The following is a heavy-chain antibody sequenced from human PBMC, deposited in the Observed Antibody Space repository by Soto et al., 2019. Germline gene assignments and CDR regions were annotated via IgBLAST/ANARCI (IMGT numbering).Heavy chain of an antibody. Sequence: QVQLVESGGGVVQPGRSLRLSCAASGFTFSSYAMHWVRQAPGKGLEWVAVISYDGSNKYYADSVKGRFTISRDNSKNTLYLQMNSLRAEDTAVYYCARDNYYDSSGYFDYWGQGTLVTVSS. CDR3: ARDNYYDSSGYFDY. V-gene: IGHV3-30-3*01. D-gene: IGHD3-22*01. J-gene: IGHJ4*02. CDR1: GFTFSSYA. CDR2: ISYDGSNK.